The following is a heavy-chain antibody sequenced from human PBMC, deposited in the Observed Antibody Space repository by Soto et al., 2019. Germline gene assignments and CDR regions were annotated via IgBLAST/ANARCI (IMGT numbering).Heavy chain of an antibody. Sequence: GGSLRLSCAASGFTFSSYAMHWVRQAPGKGLEWVAVISYDGSNKYYADSVKGRFTISRDNSKNTLYLQMNSLRAEDTAVYYCARDLGGSGFFSRYYYYYGMDVWGQGTTVTVSS. J-gene: IGHJ6*02. CDR1: GFTFSSYA. CDR3: ARDLGGSGFFSRYYYYYGMDV. V-gene: IGHV3-30-3*01. CDR2: ISYDGSNK. D-gene: IGHD5-12*01.